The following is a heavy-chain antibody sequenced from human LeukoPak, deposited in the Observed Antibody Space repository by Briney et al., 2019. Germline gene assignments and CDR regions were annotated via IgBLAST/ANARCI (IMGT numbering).Heavy chain of an antibody. CDR1: GYSFTSYW. D-gene: IGHD2-15*01. CDR3: ARHKAGGRDFYSYYGMDV. CDR2: IYPGDSDT. Sequence: GESLKIACKGSGYSFTSYWIGGGRQVPGKGLEWMGIIYPGDSDTRYSPSFQGQVISSADKSISTACLQWSGLKASDTAMYYCARHKAGGRDFYSYYGMDVWGQGTPVTVSS. V-gene: IGHV5-51*01. J-gene: IGHJ6*02.